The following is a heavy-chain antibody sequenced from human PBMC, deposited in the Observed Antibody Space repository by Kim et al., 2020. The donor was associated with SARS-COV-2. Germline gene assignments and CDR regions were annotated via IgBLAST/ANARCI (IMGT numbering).Heavy chain of an antibody. J-gene: IGHJ4*02. Sequence: GGSLRLSCAASGFTFSSYAMSWVRQAPGKGLEWVSAISGSGGSTYYADSVKGRFTISRDNSKNTLYLQMNSLRAEDTAVYYCAKDYVLRFLEWLFEYYFDYWGQGTLVTVSS. CDR3: AKDYVLRFLEWLFEYYFDY. V-gene: IGHV3-23*01. CDR1: GFTFSSYA. CDR2: ISGSGGST. D-gene: IGHD3-3*01.